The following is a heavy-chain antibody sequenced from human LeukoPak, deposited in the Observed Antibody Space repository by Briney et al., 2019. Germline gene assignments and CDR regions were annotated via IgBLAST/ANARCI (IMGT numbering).Heavy chain of an antibody. CDR3: ARDSGHAVLVPRGFDI. D-gene: IGHD2-8*02. V-gene: IGHV1-69*06. CDR2: IIPLSGTA. J-gene: IGHJ3*02. Sequence: SVKVSCKASGGTFTNFAVTWVGQAPGQGRVWVGRIIPLSGTANFAQEFQGRVSITADKSTSTAYMELRSLRSEDTAVYYCARDSGHAVLVPRGFDIWGQGTMVTVSS. CDR1: GGTFTNFA.